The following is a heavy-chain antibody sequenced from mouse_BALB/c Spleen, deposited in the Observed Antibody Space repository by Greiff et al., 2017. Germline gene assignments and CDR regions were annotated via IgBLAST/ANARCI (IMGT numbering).Heavy chain of an antibody. Sequence: EVQRVESGGGLVKPGGSRKLSCAASGFTFSSFGMHWVRQAPEKGLEWVAYISSGSSTIYYADTVKGRFTISRDNPKNTVFLQMTSLRSEDTAMYYCARDNYGSSFFAYWGQGTLVTVSA. D-gene: IGHD1-1*01. J-gene: IGHJ3*01. CDR3: ARDNYGSSFFAY. CDR1: GFTFSSFG. CDR2: ISSGSSTI. V-gene: IGHV5-17*02.